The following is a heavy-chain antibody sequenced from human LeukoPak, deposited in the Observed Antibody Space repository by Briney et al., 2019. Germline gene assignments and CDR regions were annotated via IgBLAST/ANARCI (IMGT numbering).Heavy chain of an antibody. D-gene: IGHD2-15*01. CDR1: GGSISSYY. J-gene: IGHJ4*02. V-gene: IGHV4-59*01. CDR2: IYYSGST. Sequence: SETLSLTCTVSGGSISSYYWSWIWQPPGKGLEWIGYIYYSGSTNYNPSLKSRVTISVDTSKNQFSLKLSSVTAADTAVYYCARGYCSGGSCYYFDYWGQGTLVTVSS. CDR3: ARGYCSGGSCYYFDY.